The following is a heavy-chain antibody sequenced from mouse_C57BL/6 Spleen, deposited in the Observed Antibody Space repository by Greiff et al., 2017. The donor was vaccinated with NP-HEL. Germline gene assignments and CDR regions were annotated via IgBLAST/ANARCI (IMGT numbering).Heavy chain of an antibody. J-gene: IGHJ4*01. V-gene: IGHV3-1*01. CDR3: ARGGLLRAMDY. D-gene: IGHD1-1*01. CDR2: ISYSGST. Sequence: VQLKESGPGMVKPSQSLSLTCTVTGYSITSGYDWHWIRHFPGNKLEWMGYISYSGSTNYNPSLKSRISITHDTSKNHFFLKLNSVTTEDTATYYCARGGLLRAMDYWGQGTSVTVSS. CDR1: GYSITSGYD.